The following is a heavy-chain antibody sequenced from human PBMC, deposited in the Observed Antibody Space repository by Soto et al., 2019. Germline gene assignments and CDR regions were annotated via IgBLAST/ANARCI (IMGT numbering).Heavy chain of an antibody. CDR1: GGSISSYY. CDR3: ARVTMVRGVIRTAYYYYGMDV. V-gene: IGHV4-59*01. Sequence: SETLSLTCTVSGGSISSYYWSWIRQPPGKGLEWIGYIYYSGSTNYNPSLKSRVTISVDTSKNQFSLKLSSVTAADTAVYYCARVTMVRGVIRTAYYYYGMDVWGQGTTVTVSS. D-gene: IGHD3-10*01. J-gene: IGHJ6*02. CDR2: IYYSGST.